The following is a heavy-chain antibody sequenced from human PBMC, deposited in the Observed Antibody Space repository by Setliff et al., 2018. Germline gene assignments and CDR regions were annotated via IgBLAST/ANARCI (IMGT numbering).Heavy chain of an antibody. Sequence: PSETLSLTCTVSGDSINGYYWTWIRQPAGEGLEYIGRIYASGNTNYNPSLQSRATISIDTSKNQISLKITSVTAADTALYSCAGTPARGTTWLSPFDYWGQGIQVTVSS. CDR1: GDSINGYY. J-gene: IGHJ4*02. CDR3: AGTPARGTTWLSPFDY. V-gene: IGHV4-4*07. CDR2: IYASGNT. D-gene: IGHD3-9*01.